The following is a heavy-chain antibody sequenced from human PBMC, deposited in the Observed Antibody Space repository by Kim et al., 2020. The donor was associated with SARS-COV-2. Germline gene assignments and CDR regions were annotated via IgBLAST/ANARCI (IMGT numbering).Heavy chain of an antibody. CDR2: INPSGGGT. Sequence: ASVKVSCKASGYTFTSSYVHWVRQAPGQGPEWMGIINPSGGGTSYAEKFQGRVTMSTDTSTSTVYMELSTLTSDDTAMYYCARLYGAGAVDCWGQGTLVTVSS. D-gene: IGHD3-10*01. V-gene: IGHV1-46*01. J-gene: IGHJ4*02. CDR3: ARLYGAGAVDC. CDR1: GYTFTSSY.